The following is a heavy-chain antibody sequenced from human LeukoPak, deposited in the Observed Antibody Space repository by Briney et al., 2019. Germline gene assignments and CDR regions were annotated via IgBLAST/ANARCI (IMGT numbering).Heavy chain of an antibody. CDR1: GFTSSSYG. Sequence: PGGSLRLSCAASGFTSSSYGMHWVRQAPGKGLEWVAFIRYDGSTKYYADSVKGRFTISSDNSKNTLYLQMNSLRAEDTAVYYCAKDQKVYYGSGSHFDYWGQGTLVTVSS. CDR2: IRYDGSTK. V-gene: IGHV3-30*02. J-gene: IGHJ4*02. CDR3: AKDQKVYYGSGSHFDY. D-gene: IGHD3-10*01.